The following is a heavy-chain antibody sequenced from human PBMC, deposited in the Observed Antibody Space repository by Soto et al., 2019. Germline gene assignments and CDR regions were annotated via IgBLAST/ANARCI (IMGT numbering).Heavy chain of an antibody. J-gene: IGHJ6*02. CDR3: XXXXXXXXXXXXXXXXXXXGMDV. Sequence: QVQLVESGGGVVQPGRSLRLSCAASGFTFSSYGMHWVRQAPGKGLEWVAVISYDGSNKYYADSVKGRFTISRDNSKNSLXXQXXXXXXXXXXXXXXXXXXXXXXXXXXXXXXXXXGMDVWGQGTTVTVSS. V-gene: IGHV3-30*03. CDR2: ISYDGSNK. CDR1: GFTFSSYG.